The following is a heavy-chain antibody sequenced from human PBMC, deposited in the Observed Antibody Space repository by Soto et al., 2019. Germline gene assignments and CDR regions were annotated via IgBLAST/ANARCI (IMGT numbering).Heavy chain of an antibody. D-gene: IGHD3-10*01. CDR2: IYYSGST. Sequence: SETLSLTCTVSGGNISSGDYYWSWIRQPPGKGLEWIGYIYYSGSTYYNPSLKSRVTISVDTSKNQFSLKLSSVTAADTAVYYCARVIGDLDFDYWGQGTLVTVSS. J-gene: IGHJ4*02. V-gene: IGHV4-30-4*01. CDR1: GGNISSGDYY. CDR3: ARVIGDLDFDY.